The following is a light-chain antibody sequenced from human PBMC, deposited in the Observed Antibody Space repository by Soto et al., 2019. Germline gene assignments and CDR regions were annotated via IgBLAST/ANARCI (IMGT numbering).Light chain of an antibody. CDR1: SAYSNYA. Sequence: QAVVTQPPSAAASLGASVTLTCTLSSAYSNYAVDWYQQRPGKGHRFVMRVGSGGIGGSKGEGIPDRFSVSGSGLNRYRTMKNAQEEDEGEYRCGADPGSGSEFVYVFGTGTKLTVL. V-gene: IGLV9-49*01. J-gene: IGLJ1*01. CDR2: VGSGGIGG. CDR3: GADPGSGSEFVYV.